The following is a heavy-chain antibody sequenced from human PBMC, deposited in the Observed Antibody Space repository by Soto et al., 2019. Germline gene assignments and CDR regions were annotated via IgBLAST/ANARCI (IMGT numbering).Heavy chain of an antibody. CDR2: IYYSGST. Sequence: TSETLSLTCTVSGGSISSYYWSWIRQPPGKGLEWIGYIYYSGSTNYNPSLKSRVTISVDTSKNQFSLKLSSVTAADTAVYYCARHPTVGGYGMDVWGQGTTVTVSS. V-gene: IGHV4-59*08. CDR1: GGSISSYY. J-gene: IGHJ6*02. D-gene: IGHD4-17*01. CDR3: ARHPTVGGYGMDV.